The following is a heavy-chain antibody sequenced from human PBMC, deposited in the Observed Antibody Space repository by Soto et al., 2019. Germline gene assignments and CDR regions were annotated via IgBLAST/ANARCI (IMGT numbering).Heavy chain of an antibody. CDR3: SRKGYCTNGVCYRIMYR. CDR1: GGSISSSSYY. Sequence: QLQLQESGPGLVKPSETLSLTCTVSGGSISSSSYYWGWIRQPPGKGLEWIGSIYYSGSTYYNPSLKSRVTISVDTSTNQFSLKLSSVTAADTAVYYCSRKGYCTNGVCYRIMYRWGQGTLVTVSS. J-gene: IGHJ4*02. CDR2: IYYSGST. D-gene: IGHD2-8*01. V-gene: IGHV4-39*01.